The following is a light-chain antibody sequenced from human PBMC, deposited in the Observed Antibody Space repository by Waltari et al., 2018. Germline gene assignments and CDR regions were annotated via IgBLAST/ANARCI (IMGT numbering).Light chain of an antibody. CDR2: GHH. Sequence: QSVLTQPPSASGTPGQRVTISCSGSSSNIGTNSVNWYQQLPRTAPKLLIYGHHQRPTGVPDRFAGSKSGSSASLAISGLQSEDEADYCCAAWDDSLSGLVFGGGTKVTVL. V-gene: IGLV1-44*01. J-gene: IGLJ3*02. CDR3: AAWDDSLSGLV. CDR1: SSNIGTNS.